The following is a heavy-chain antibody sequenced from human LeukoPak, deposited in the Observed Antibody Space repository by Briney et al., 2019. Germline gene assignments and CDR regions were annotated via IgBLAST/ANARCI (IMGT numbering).Heavy chain of an antibody. V-gene: IGHV3-23*01. Sequence: GGSLRLSCTASGFTFSSYAMNWVRQAPGKGLEWVSGIGAGGTFTYYADSVKGRFTISRDNSKNTLYLQMSSLRGEDTAVYYCAKDHLAGYSYGGYYFDYWGQGTLVTVSS. J-gene: IGHJ4*02. CDR1: GFTFSSYA. CDR3: AKDHLAGYSYGGYYFDY. D-gene: IGHD5-18*01. CDR2: IGAGGTFT.